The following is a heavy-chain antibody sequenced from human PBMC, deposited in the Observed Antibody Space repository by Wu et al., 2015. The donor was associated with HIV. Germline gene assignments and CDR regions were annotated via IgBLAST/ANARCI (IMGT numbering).Heavy chain of an antibody. CDR3: ARGYSSGWRSDAFDI. D-gene: IGHD6-19*01. Sequence: QVQLVQSGAEVKKPGASVKVSCKASGYTFTGYYMHWVRQAPGQGLEWMGWINPNSGGTNYAQKFQGRVTMTRDTSISTAYMELSRLRSDDTAVYYCARGYSSGWRSDAFDIWGQGTMVTVSS. J-gene: IGHJ3*02. CDR1: GYTFTGYY. CDR2: INPNSGGT. V-gene: IGHV1-2*02.